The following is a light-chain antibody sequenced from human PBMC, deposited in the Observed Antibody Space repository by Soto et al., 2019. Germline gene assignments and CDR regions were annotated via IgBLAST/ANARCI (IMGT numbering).Light chain of an antibody. CDR1: QSISSW. CDR2: DAS. Sequence: DIQMTQSPSTLSASVGDRVTITCRASQSISSWLAWYQQKPGKAPKLLIYDASSLESGVPSRFSGSGSGTEFTLTISSLQPDDFANYYCQQYNSYSWFGQGTKVDIK. CDR3: QQYNSYSW. V-gene: IGKV1-5*01. J-gene: IGKJ1*01.